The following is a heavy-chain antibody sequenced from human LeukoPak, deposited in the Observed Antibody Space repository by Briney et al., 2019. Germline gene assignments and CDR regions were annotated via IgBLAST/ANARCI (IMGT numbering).Heavy chain of an antibody. J-gene: IGHJ4*02. CDR3: ARDSAIGSSSWKLDY. D-gene: IGHD6-13*01. CDR2: IYSGGST. Sequence: GGSLRLSCAASGFTVSSNYMSWVRQAPGKGLEWVSVIYSGGSTYYADSVKGRFTISRDNSKNTLYLQMNSLRAEDTAVYYCARDSAIGSSSWKLDYWGQGTLVTVSS. CDR1: GFTVSSNY. V-gene: IGHV3-53*05.